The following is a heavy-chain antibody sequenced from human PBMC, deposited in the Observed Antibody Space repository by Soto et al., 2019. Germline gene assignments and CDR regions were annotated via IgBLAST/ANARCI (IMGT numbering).Heavy chain of an antibody. J-gene: IGHJ4*02. D-gene: IGHD4-17*01. CDR3: AKDRWGDFGDLNLPGY. Sequence: QVLLVESGGGVVQPGRSLRISCAVSGFTFSSFGMHWVRQAPGKGLEWVAVISDDGSSKHYADSLKGRFTVSRENSNYTLYLQMDSLGPEDTAVYYCAKDRWGDFGDLNLPGYWGQGTRVTVSS. CDR1: GFTFSSFG. V-gene: IGHV3-30*18. CDR2: ISDDGSSK.